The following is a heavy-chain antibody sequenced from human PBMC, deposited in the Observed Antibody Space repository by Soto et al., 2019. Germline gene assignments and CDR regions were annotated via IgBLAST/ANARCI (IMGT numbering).Heavy chain of an antibody. V-gene: IGHV3-33*01. D-gene: IGHD3-16*01. CDR2: IWYDGSRT. J-gene: IGHJ4*02. CDR1: GFTFSSNG. Sequence: GGSLRLSCAASGFTFSSNGIHWVRQAPGKGLEWVSTIWYDGSRTYYADSVKGRFTVSRDNSKNTAYLQMDSLRAEDTAVYHCARIWGETTTFDYWGPGTLVTVSS. CDR3: ARIWGETTTFDY.